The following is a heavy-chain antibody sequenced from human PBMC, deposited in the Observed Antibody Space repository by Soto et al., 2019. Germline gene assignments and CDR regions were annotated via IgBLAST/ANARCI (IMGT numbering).Heavy chain of an antibody. CDR1: GFTFSSYS. Sequence: GGSLRLSCAASGFTFSSYSMNWVRQXPVKGLEWVSYISSSSSTIYYADSVKGRFTISRDNAKNSLYLQMNSLRAEDTAVYYCARHPERIAQIGWFDPWGQGTPVTVSS. V-gene: IGHV3-48*01. J-gene: IGHJ5*02. CDR3: ARHPERIAQIGWFDP. CDR2: ISSSSSTI. D-gene: IGHD6-13*01.